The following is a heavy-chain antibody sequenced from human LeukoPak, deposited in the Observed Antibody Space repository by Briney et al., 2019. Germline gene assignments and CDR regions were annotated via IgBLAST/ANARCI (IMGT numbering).Heavy chain of an antibody. J-gene: IGHJ5*02. CDR1: GGSITSGVYS. D-gene: IGHD2-15*01. CDR2: IYNIGST. V-gene: IGHV4-30-4*07. Sequence: SETLSHTCAVSGGSITSGVYSWSWIRQPPGKGLEWIGYIYNIGSTYYNPSLKSRITMSVDTSKNQFSLKLSSVTAADTAVYYCARAPLDCTGGTCYSSGWFDPWGQGTLVTVSS. CDR3: ARAPLDCTGGTCYSSGWFDP.